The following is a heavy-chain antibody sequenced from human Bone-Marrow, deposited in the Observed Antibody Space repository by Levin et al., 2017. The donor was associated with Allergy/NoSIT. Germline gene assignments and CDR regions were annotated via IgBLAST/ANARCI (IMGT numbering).Heavy chain of an antibody. V-gene: IGHV3-20*04. CDR3: ARQGVVATWSFGL. CDR1: EFTFHDYG. Sequence: SCAASEFTFHDYGMGWVRQVPGKGLEWISIINWNGGATGYADSVRGRFIISRDDAKNSLYLQMKSLRVEDTALYYCARQGVVATWSFGLWGQGALVTVSS. D-gene: IGHD3-3*01. J-gene: IGHJ4*02. CDR2: INWNGGAT.